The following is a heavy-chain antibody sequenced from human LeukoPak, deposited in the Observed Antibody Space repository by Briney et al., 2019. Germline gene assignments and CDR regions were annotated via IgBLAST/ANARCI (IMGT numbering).Heavy chain of an antibody. V-gene: IGHV3-74*01. CDR1: GFTFTNYW. CDR2: INTDGSNT. CDR3: AKPARGYSYGCWDY. Sequence: GGSLRLSCAASGFTFTNYWMHWVRQAPGKGLVWVSRINTDGSNTTYADSVKGRFTISRDNSKNTLYLQMNSLRAEDTAVYYCAKPARGYSYGCWDYWGQGTLVTVSS. J-gene: IGHJ4*02. D-gene: IGHD5-18*01.